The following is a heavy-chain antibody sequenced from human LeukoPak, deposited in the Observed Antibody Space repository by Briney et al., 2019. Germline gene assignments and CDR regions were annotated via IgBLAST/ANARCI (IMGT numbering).Heavy chain of an antibody. D-gene: IGHD4/OR15-4a*01. CDR1: GGSISSYY. Sequence: PSETLSLTCTVSGGSISSYYWSWIRQPPGKGLEWIGYIYYSGSTNYNPSLKSRVTISVDTSKNQFSLKLSSATAADTAVYYCARGGATGYYYYYMDVWGKGTTVTISS. J-gene: IGHJ6*03. CDR3: ARGGATGYYYYYMDV. V-gene: IGHV4-59*01. CDR2: IYYSGST.